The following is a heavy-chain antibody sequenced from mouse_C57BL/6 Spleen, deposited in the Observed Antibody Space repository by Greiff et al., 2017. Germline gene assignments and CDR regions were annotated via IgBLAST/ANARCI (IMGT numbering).Heavy chain of an antibody. CDR3: ARDPYYYGSSQGPFDY. J-gene: IGHJ2*01. Sequence: EVQLVDSGGGLVKPGGSLKLSCAASGFTFSSYAMSWVRQTPEKRLEWVATISDGGSYTYYPDNVKGRFTISRDNAKNNLYLQMSHLKSEDTAMYYCARDPYYYGSSQGPFDYWGQGTTLTVSS. CDR2: ISDGGSYT. D-gene: IGHD1-1*01. V-gene: IGHV5-4*01. CDR1: GFTFSSYA.